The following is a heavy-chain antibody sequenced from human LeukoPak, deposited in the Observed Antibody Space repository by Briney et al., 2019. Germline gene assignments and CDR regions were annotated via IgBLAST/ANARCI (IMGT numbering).Heavy chain of an antibody. Sequence: GGSLRLSCAASGFTFSSYSMNWVRQAPGKGLEWVSSISSSSSYIYYADSVKGRFTISRDNAKNSLYLQMNSLRAEGTAVYYCARGTTAVAGNFDYWGQGTLVTVSS. D-gene: IGHD6-19*01. CDR3: ARGTTAVAGNFDY. J-gene: IGHJ4*02. V-gene: IGHV3-21*01. CDR2: ISSSSSYI. CDR1: GFTFSSYS.